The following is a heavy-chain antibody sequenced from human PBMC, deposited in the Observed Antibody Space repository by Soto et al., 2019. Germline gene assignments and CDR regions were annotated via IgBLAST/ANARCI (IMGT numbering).Heavy chain of an antibody. D-gene: IGHD2-15*01. CDR3: ARVQSAVVVAATPHLLAFMDV. V-gene: IGHV1-69*06. CDR1: GGTFSSYA. Sequence: SVKVSCKASGGTFSSYAISWVRQAPGQGLEWMGGIIPIFGTANYAQKFQGRVTISADKSTSTAYMELSSLRSEDTAVYYCARVQSAVVVAATPHLLAFMDVWGQGTTVTVSS. J-gene: IGHJ6*02. CDR2: IIPIFGTA.